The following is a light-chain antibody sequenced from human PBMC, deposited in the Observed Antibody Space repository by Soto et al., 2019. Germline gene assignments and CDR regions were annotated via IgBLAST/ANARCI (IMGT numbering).Light chain of an antibody. Sequence: DIPLTHSPSTLSGSVKERVTIXRRASQTISSWLAWYQQKPGKAPKLLIYKASTLKSGVPSRFSGSGSGTEFTLTISSLHPDDFTTCYRQRYNHYSGAFCEGTKVDIK. V-gene: IGKV1-5*03. J-gene: IGKJ1*01. CDR1: QTISSW. CDR2: KAS. CDR3: QRYNHYSGA.